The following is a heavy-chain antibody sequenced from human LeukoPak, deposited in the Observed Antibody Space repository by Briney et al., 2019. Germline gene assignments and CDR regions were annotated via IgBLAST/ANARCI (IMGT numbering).Heavy chain of an antibody. CDR1: GFTFINYG. D-gene: IGHD5-12*01. V-gene: IGHV3-30*03. J-gene: IGHJ3*02. CDR2: ISDDGTRK. CDR3: AREFSGYAFDI. Sequence: GGSLRLSCAASGFTFINYGIHWVRLAPGKGLEWVAVISDDGTRKYYADSVQGRFTISRDNSRNTLYLQMNSLRAEDMAVYYCAREFSGYAFDIWGQGTMVTVSS.